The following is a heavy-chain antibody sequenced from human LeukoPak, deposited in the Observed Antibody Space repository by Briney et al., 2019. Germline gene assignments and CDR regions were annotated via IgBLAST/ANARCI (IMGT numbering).Heavy chain of an antibody. CDR2: SNPSGGST. CDR1: GYTFTRYG. J-gene: IGHJ6*03. V-gene: IGHV1-46*01. Sequence: GASVKVSCKASGYTFTRYGISWVRQGPGQGPEWMGVSNPSGGSTTNAQKFQGRVTMTRDTSTSTVYMELSSLRSEDTAIYYCARARGSGSYYGHDYYYYHYMDVWGKGTTVTVSS. D-gene: IGHD3-10*01. CDR3: ARARGSGSYYGHDYYYYHYMDV.